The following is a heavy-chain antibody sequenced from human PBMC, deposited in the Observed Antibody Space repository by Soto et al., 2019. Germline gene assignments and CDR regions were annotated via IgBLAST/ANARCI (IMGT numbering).Heavy chain of an antibody. D-gene: IGHD3-10*01. J-gene: IGHJ4*02. CDR2: IYYSGST. CDR1: RGSISSGTNY. CDR3: AKDRDYPRDYFHY. Sequence: LSLTCTVSRGSISSGTNYWAWIRQPPGKGLEWIANIYYSGSTFYNPSLKSRVTISLDTSKNQFSLKLRSVTAADTAVYYCAKDRDYPRDYFHYWGQGTLVTVSS. V-gene: IGHV4-39*02.